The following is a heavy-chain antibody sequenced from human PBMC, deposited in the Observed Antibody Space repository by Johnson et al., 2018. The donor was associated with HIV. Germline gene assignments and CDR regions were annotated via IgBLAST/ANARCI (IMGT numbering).Heavy chain of an antibody. V-gene: IGHV3-66*01. CDR1: GFTLSSYW. CDR2: IYGNERT. J-gene: IGHJ3*02. D-gene: IGHD3-16*01. CDR3: AKDWADQDSFDI. Sequence: MLLVESGGGLVQPGGSLRVSCAASGFTLSSYWMSWVRQAPGKGLEWVSVIYGNERTFYADSVRGRFTISGDTSTNTLHLQMHSLTAEDTALYYCAKDWADQDSFDIWGQGTMVTVSS.